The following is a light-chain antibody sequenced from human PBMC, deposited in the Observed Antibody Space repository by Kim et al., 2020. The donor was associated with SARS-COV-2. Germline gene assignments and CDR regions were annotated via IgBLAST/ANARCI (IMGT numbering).Light chain of an antibody. CDR2: DTF. Sequence: EIVLIQSPATLSLSPGDRATLSCRASQSVSTYLAWYQQKPGQAPRLLISDTFNRATGIPARFSGGGSGTDFTLTISSLEPEDFAVYYCQQRSNWPLTFGGGTKVDIK. CDR1: QSVSTY. J-gene: IGKJ4*01. V-gene: IGKV3-11*01. CDR3: QQRSNWPLT.